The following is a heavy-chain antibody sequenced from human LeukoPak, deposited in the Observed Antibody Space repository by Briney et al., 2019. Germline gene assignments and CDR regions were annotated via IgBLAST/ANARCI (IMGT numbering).Heavy chain of an antibody. V-gene: IGHV4-31*03. J-gene: IGHJ5*02. CDR1: GGFISSCGYY. Sequence: SQTLSLTCTVSGGFISSCGYYWSWIRQHPGKGLEWIGYIYYSGSTYYNPSLKSRVTISVDTSKNQFSLKLSSVTAADTAVYYCARAPPNWFDPWGQGTLVTVSS. CDR3: ARAPPNWFDP. CDR2: IYYSGST.